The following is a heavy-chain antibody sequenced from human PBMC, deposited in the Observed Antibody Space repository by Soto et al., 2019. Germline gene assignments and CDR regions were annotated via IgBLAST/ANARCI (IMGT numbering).Heavy chain of an antibody. CDR2: INAYNGNT. J-gene: IGHJ6*02. CDR3: AMVDVYVTPSPQDV. V-gene: IGHV1-18*01. Sequence: EASVKVSCKASGYSFTRYGIGWARQAPGQGLEWMGWINAYNGNTNYAQNLQGRLTLTTDTSTTTAYMELRSLRSNDTAIYYCAMVDVYVTPSPQDVWGQGTTVTVSS. CDR1: GYSFTRYG. D-gene: IGHD3-16*01.